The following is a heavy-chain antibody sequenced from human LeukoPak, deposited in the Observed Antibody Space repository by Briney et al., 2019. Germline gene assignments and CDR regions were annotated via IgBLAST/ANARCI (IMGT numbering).Heavy chain of an antibody. CDR3: ARAQLGGNDAFDI. D-gene: IGHD4-23*01. V-gene: IGHV1-2*02. J-gene: IGHJ3*02. CDR1: GYTFTGYY. CDR2: INPNSGGT. Sequence: ASVKVSCKASGYTFTGYYMHWVRQAPGQGLEWMGWINPNSGGTNYAQKFQGRVTMTRDTSISTAYMELSRLRSDDTAVYYCARAQLGGNDAFDIWGQGTMVTVSS.